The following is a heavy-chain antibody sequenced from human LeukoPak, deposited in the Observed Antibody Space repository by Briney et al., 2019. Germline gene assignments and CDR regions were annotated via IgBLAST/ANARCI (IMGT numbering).Heavy chain of an antibody. CDR3: AREGYYDSSGYYSI. V-gene: IGHV4-61*02. CDR2: IYTSGST. Sequence: SQTLSLTCTVSGGSISSGSYYWSWIRQPAGKGLEWIGRIYTSGSTNYNPSLKSRVTISVDTSKNQFSLKLSSVTAADTAVYYCAREGYYDSSGYYSIWGQGTLVTVSS. J-gene: IGHJ4*02. D-gene: IGHD3-22*01. CDR1: GGSISSGSYY.